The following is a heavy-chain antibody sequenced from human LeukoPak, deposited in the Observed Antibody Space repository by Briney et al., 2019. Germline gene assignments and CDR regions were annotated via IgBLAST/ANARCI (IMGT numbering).Heavy chain of an antibody. CDR1: GFTFSSYG. V-gene: IGHV3-33*01. J-gene: IGHJ6*01. CDR3: AREVAPLYFHYGMDV. D-gene: IGHD2-21*01. Sequence: GKSLRLSCAASGFTFSSYGMHWVRQAPGKGLEWVAVTWYDGRNNYYAASVKGRFTISRDDSKATVYLLMNSLRAEDTAVYYCAREVAPLYFHYGMDVWGEGTTVTVSS. CDR2: TWYDGRNN.